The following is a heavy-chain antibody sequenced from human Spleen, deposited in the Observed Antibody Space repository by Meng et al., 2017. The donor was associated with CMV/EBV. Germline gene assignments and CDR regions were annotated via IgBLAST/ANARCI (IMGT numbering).Heavy chain of an antibody. V-gene: IGHV1-46*02. CDR1: GYMFDIYG. CDR2: INPSGGST. CDR3: ARRKYYYYGMDV. Sequence: ASVKVSCKASGYMFDIYGITWVRQAPGQGLEWMGIINPSGGSTSYAQKFQGRVTMTRDTSTSTVYMELSSLRSEDTAVYYCARRKYYYYGMDVWGQGTTVTVSS. J-gene: IGHJ6*02.